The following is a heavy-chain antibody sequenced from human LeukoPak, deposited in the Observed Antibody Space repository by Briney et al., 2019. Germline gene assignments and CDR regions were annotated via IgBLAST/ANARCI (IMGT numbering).Heavy chain of an antibody. CDR2: VHYSGST. J-gene: IGHJ5*02. CDR3: ARVASYGSSNWFDP. CDR1: GGSISSYY. D-gene: IGHD5-18*01. Sequence: PSETLSLTCTVSGGSISSYYWSWIRQPPGKGLEWIGYVHYSGSTNYNPSLKSRVTISVDTSKNQFSLKLSSVTAADTAVYYCARVASYGSSNWFDPWGQGTLVTVSS. V-gene: IGHV4-59*01.